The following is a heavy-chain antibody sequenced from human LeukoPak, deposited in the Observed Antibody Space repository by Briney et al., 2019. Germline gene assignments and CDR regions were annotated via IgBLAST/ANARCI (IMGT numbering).Heavy chain of an antibody. J-gene: IGHJ4*02. CDR2: INPTGGST. CDR3: AHYSSTWY. Sequence: GASVKVSCKASGYTFTTYYIHWVRQAPGQGLEWMGIINPTGGSTTYAQKFQGRVTMTRDTSTSTVFMEVNSLRSEDTAVYYCAHYSSTWYWGQGTLVTVSS. V-gene: IGHV1-46*01. D-gene: IGHD6-13*01. CDR1: GYTFTTYY.